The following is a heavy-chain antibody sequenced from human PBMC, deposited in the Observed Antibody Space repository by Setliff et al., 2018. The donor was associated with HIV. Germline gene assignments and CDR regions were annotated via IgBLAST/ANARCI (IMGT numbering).Heavy chain of an antibody. Sequence: PSETLSLTCTVSGGSITTSTFYWGWIRQPPGKGLEWIGSIYYSGSTYYNPSLKSRLTITQHTSKNQISLKLSSVTAADTAVYYCASHLPPYSGNFDYWGHGTLVTVSS. CDR2: IYYSGST. CDR1: GGSITTSTFY. J-gene: IGHJ4*01. CDR3: ASHLPPYSGNFDY. V-gene: IGHV4-39*01. D-gene: IGHD1-26*01.